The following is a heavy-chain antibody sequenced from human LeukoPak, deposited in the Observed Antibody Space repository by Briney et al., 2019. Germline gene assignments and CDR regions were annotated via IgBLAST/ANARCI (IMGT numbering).Heavy chain of an antibody. CDR3: AREASSGWPNYFDY. J-gene: IGHJ4*02. D-gene: IGHD6-19*01. CDR1: GGSISSYY. Sequence: KPSETLSLTCTVSGGSISSYYWSWIRQPPGKGLEWIGYIYYSGSTNYNPSLKSRVTISVDTSKNQFSLKLSSVTAADTAVYYCAREASSGWPNYFDYWGQGTLVTVS. V-gene: IGHV4-59*01. CDR2: IYYSGST.